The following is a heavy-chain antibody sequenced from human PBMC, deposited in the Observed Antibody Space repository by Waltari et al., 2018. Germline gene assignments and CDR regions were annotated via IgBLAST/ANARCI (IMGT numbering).Heavy chain of an antibody. D-gene: IGHD1-26*01. J-gene: IGHJ6*02. CDR3: ARDMSDSGSYIPTYYYYGMDV. Sequence: EVQLVESGGGLVQPGGSLRLSCAASGFTFSSYAMHWVRQAPGKGLEYVSAISSNGGSTYYADSVKGRFTISRDNSKNTLYLQMGSLRAEDMAVYYCARDMSDSGSYIPTYYYYGMDVWGQGTTVTVSS. CDR1: GFTFSSYA. V-gene: IGHV3-64*07. CDR2: ISSNGGST.